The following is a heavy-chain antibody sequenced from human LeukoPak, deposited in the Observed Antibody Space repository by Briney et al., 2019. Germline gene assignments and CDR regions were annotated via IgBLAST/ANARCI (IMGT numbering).Heavy chain of an antibody. CDR2: IIPIFGTA. CDR1: GGSFISYA. V-gene: IGHV1-69*13. Sequence: SVKVSCKASGGSFISYAIGWVRQAPGQGLEWMGGIIPIFGTANYAQKFQGRVTITADESTSTAYMELSSLRSEDTAVYYCATTGRPHYYHYGMDVWGQGTTVTVSS. CDR3: ATTGRPHYYHYGMDV. J-gene: IGHJ6*02. D-gene: IGHD3-9*01.